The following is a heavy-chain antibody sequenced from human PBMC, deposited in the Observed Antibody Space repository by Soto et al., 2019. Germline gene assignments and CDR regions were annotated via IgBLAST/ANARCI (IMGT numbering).Heavy chain of an antibody. CDR2: ISSSSTYT. J-gene: IGHJ4*02. CDR3: ARGSVGAAGPY. Sequence: GGSLSLSCAASGFTFSDYYLNWIRQAPGKGLEWISYISSSSTYTNYADSVKGRFTISRDNAKNSLYLQMNSLSAEDTAVYYCARGSVGAAGPYWGQGTLVTVSS. V-gene: IGHV3-11*06. D-gene: IGHD6-13*01. CDR1: GFTFSDYY.